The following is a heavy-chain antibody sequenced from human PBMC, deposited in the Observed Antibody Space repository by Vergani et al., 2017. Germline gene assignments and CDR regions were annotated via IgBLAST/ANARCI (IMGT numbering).Heavy chain of an antibody. Sequence: QVQLVQSGAEVKKPGSSVKVSCKASGGTFSSYAISWVRQAPGQGLEWMGGIIPIFGTANYAQKFQGRVTITAEKSTSTAYMELSSLRSDDTAVYYCASDSLFGSGWYPFDYWGQGTLVTVSS. D-gene: IGHD6-19*01. V-gene: IGHV1-69*06. CDR1: GGTFSSYA. J-gene: IGHJ4*02. CDR3: ASDSLFGSGWYPFDY. CDR2: IIPIFGTA.